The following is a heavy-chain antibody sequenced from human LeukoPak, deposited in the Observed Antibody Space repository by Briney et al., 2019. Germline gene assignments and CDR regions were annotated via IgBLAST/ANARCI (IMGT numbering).Heavy chain of an antibody. J-gene: IGHJ4*02. CDR2: IIPIFGTA. CDR1: GGTFSSYA. V-gene: IGHV1-69*06. D-gene: IGHD6-13*01. CDR3: ASQGAYYSSSWYTY. Sequence: GASVKVSCKASGGTFSSYAISWVRQAPGQGLEWMGRIIPIFGTANYAQKFQGRVTITADKSTSTAYMELSSLRSEDTAVYYRASQGAYYSSSWYTYWGQGTLVTVSS.